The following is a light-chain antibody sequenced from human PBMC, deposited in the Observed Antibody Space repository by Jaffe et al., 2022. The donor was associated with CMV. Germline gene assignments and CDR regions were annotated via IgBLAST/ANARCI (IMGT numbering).Light chain of an antibody. CDR2: DAS. CDR3: HQYDSVPFT. J-gene: IGKJ2*01. Sequence: DIQMTQSPSSLSASVGDRVTITCQASQDIGKSLNWYQQKPGRAPKLLFYDASSLETGVPSRFSASGSGTDFTFTITSLRPEDFATYYCHQYDSVPFTFGQGTKLEIK. V-gene: IGKV1-33*01. CDR1: QDIGKS.